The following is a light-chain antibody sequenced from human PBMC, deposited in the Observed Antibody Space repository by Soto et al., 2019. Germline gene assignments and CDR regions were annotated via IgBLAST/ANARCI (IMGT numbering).Light chain of an antibody. J-gene: IGKJ4*01. CDR1: QSISTW. V-gene: IGKV1-5*03. CDR2: KAS. CDR3: QQYKTYPLT. Sequence: DIQMTQSPSTLSASVGDRVTITCRASQSISTWLAGYQQKPGQAPKLLIDKASSLEGGVPSRFSGSGAGTEFNITVSSLQPADCATYYCQQYKTYPLTFGGGTTVEIK.